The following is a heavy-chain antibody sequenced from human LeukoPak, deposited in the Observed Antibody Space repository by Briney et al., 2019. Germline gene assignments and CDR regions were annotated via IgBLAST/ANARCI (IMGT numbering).Heavy chain of an antibody. CDR3: AKHRRGGTLFDY. V-gene: IGHV3-23*01. CDR1: GFTFSSYG. D-gene: IGHD2-15*01. J-gene: IGHJ4*02. CDR2: ISGSVGST. Sequence: TGGSLRLSCAASGFTFSSYGMSWVRQAPGKGLEWVSVISGSVGSTYYADSVKGRFTISRDNSKNTLYLQMNSLRAEDTAVYYCAKHRRGGTLFDYWGQGTLVTVSS.